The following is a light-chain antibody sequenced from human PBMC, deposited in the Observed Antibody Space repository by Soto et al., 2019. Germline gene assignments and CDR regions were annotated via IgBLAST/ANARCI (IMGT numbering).Light chain of an antibody. V-gene: IGLV2-14*03. CDR1: SSDAFVYNY. J-gene: IGLJ1*01. CDR3: SSCTPHTTRA. Sequence: AVSFTETSSDAFVYNYVSWYQHHPGNAPTLLIYDVSTRPSGVSNRFSGSKSGNTASLTISGLHAKHKTEYYCSSCTPHTTRAFGPGTKVPVL. CDR2: DVS.